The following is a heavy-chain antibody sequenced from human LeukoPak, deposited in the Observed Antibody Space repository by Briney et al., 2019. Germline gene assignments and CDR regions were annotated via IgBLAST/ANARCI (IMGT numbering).Heavy chain of an antibody. D-gene: IGHD6-13*01. CDR1: GGSISSYY. V-gene: IGHV4-59*08. CDR2: IYYSGST. Sequence: SETLSLTCTVSGGSISSYYWSWIRQPPGKELEWIGYIYYSGSTNYNPSLKSRVTISVDTSKNQFSLKLSSVTAADTAVYYCARHGPQQLDGAFDIWGQGTMVAVSS. J-gene: IGHJ3*02. CDR3: ARHGPQQLDGAFDI.